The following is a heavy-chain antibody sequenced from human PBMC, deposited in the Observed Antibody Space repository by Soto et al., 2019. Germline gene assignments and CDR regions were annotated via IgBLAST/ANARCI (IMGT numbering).Heavy chain of an antibody. J-gene: IGHJ4*02. CDR2: INHSGST. CDR3: ARGHRSQWLASSDIDY. D-gene: IGHD6-19*01. V-gene: IGHV4-34*01. Sequence: QVQLQQWGAGLLKPSETLSLTCAVYGGSFSGYYWSWIRQPPGKGLEWIGEINHSGSTNYNPSPKSRVTISVDTSKNQFSLKLSSVTAADTAVYYCARGHRSQWLASSDIDYWGQGTLVTVSS. CDR1: GGSFSGYY.